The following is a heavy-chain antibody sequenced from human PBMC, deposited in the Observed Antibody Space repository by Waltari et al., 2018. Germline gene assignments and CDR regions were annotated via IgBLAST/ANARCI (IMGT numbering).Heavy chain of an antibody. CDR3: ARHESAHYGGFDS. V-gene: IGHV4-38-2*01. CDR2: VYHFGGS. J-gene: IGHJ4*02. D-gene: IGHD4-17*01. CDR1: GDSITSASY. Sequence: QVQLQESGPGLVKPSETLSLTCAVSGDSITSASYGGWIRQPPGKGREWIGYVYHFGGSSYNRSLKSRVTMSVDTSKRQFSLNLSSVTAADTAVYYCARHESAHYGGFDSWGRGTLVTVSA.